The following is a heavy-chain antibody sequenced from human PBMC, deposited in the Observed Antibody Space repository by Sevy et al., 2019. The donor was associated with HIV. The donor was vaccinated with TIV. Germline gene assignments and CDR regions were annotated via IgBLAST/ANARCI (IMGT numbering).Heavy chain of an antibody. Sequence: SETRSLTCTVSGGSISSYYWSWIRQPPGKGLEWIGYIYYSGSTNYNPSLKSRVTISVDTSKNQFSLKLSSVTAADTAVYYCARGFQFQTFDYWGQGTLVTVSS. CDR1: GGSISSYY. CDR3: ARGFQFQTFDY. D-gene: IGHD3-3*01. CDR2: IYYSGST. V-gene: IGHV4-59*01. J-gene: IGHJ4*02.